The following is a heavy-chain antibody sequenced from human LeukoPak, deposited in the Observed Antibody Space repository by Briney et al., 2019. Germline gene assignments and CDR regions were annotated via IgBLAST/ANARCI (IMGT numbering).Heavy chain of an antibody. CDR2: FDPGDGET. CDR1: GYTLTELS. D-gene: IGHD5/OR15-5a*01. Sequence: ASVTVSCTVYGYTLTELSMPWVRQAPGKGLGWRGGFDPGDGETIYAQKFQGRVTMNEDTSTDTAYMELSSLRSEDTAVYYCAAGGVYDLLGYWGQGALVTVSS. J-gene: IGHJ4*02. V-gene: IGHV1-24*01. CDR3: AAGGVYDLLGY.